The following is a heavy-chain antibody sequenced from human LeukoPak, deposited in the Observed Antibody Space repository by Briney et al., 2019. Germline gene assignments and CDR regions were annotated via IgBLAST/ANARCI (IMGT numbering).Heavy chain of an antibody. V-gene: IGHV3-23*01. Sequence: GGSLRLSCAASGFTFSRYAMTWVRQAPGRGLEWVSAISGGGGDTYYAGTVKGRFTISRDNSKNTLYLQMTGLRAEDTAMYFCAKHQDSSLSEFFGWFDSWGQGILVTVSS. CDR2: ISGGGGDT. J-gene: IGHJ5*01. CDR3: AKHQDSSLSEFFGWFDS. CDR1: GFTFSRYA. D-gene: IGHD6-19*01.